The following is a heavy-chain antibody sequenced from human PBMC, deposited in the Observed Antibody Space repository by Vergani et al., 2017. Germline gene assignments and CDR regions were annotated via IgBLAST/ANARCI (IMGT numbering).Heavy chain of an antibody. Sequence: EVQLLESGGGLAQPGGSLRLSCVGSGFTFTSYAMNWVRQAPGKRLEWVSGISGSGATSYYAESMKGRFAMSRDNSKNTVYVQMNNLKPEDTAVYYCARDPRGYGGDPEDYYYGMDVWGQGTTVTVSS. CDR1: GFTFTSYA. D-gene: IGHD2-21*02. J-gene: IGHJ6*02. CDR3: ARDPRGYGGDPEDYYYGMDV. CDR2: ISGSGATS. V-gene: IGHV3-23*01.